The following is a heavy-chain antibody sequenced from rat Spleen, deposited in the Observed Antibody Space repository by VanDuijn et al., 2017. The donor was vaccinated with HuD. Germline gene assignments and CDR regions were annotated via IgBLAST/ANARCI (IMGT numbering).Heavy chain of an antibody. CDR2: ISPSGGST. Sequence: EVQLVESGGGLVQPGRSLKLSCAASGFTFSDYAMNWIRQAPTKGLEWVASISPSGGSTHYRDSVKGRFTISRDNAKSTLDLQMNSLRSEDTATYYCALRYYGYTYDWFAYWGQGTLVTVSS. CDR3: ALRYYGYTYDWFAY. V-gene: IGHV5-19*01. D-gene: IGHD1-9*01. CDR1: GFTFSDYA. J-gene: IGHJ3*01.